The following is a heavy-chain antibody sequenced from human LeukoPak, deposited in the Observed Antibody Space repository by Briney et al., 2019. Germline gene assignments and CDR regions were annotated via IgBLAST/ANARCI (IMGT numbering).Heavy chain of an antibody. CDR3: ARGSLGSGTYYFDY. Sequence: ASVKVSCKASGYTFTSYDINWVRQATGQGLEWMGWMNPNSGNTGYAQKFQGSVTITKNTSISTAYMELSSLRSEDTAVYYCARGSLGSGTYYFDYWGQGTLVAVSS. J-gene: IGHJ4*02. D-gene: IGHD1-26*01. V-gene: IGHV1-8*03. CDR1: GYTFTSYD. CDR2: MNPNSGNT.